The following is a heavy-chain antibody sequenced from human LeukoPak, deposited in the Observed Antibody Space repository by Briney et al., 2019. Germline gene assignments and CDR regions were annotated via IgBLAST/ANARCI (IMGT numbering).Heavy chain of an antibody. CDR2: VTGSSRYT. CDR1: GFMFRDAA. Sequence: GGSLRLSCAASGFMFRDAAMTWVRQAPGKGLEWVSVVTGSSRYTYYADSVKGRFTISRDNSKNILYLEMNSLRVEDTAIYYCAKDRSSSTSCSNYWGRGTLVTVSS. CDR3: AKDRSSSTSCSNY. D-gene: IGHD2-2*01. V-gene: IGHV3-23*01. J-gene: IGHJ4*02.